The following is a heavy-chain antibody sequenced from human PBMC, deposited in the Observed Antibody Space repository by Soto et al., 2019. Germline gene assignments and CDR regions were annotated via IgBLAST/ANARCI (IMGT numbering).Heavy chain of an antibody. CDR2: IIPLFGTA. Sequence: QVQLVQSGAEVKKPGSSVKVSCKASGGTFRSYAISWVRQAPGQGLEWMGGIIPLFGTANYAQKFQGRVTITADESTSTAYMELSSLRSEDTAVYYCARVSGRKVYYYDSSGYLDYWGQGTLVTVSS. CDR3: ARVSGRKVYYYDSSGYLDY. D-gene: IGHD3-22*01. CDR1: GGTFRSYA. J-gene: IGHJ4*02. V-gene: IGHV1-69*01.